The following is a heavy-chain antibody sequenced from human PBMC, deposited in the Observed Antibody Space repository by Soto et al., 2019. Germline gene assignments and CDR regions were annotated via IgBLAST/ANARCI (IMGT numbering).Heavy chain of an antibody. D-gene: IGHD2-2*01. V-gene: IGHV3-21*01. CDR1: GFTFSSYS. J-gene: IGHJ3*02. Sequence: EVQVVESGGGLVKPGGSLRLSCAASGFTFSSYSMNWVRQAPGKGLEWVSSISSRSSYIDYADSVKGRFTISRDNAKNSLYLQMNSLRAEDTAVYYCARVGGGYQLLHAFDIWGQGTMVTVSS. CDR3: ARVGGGYQLLHAFDI. CDR2: ISSRSSYI.